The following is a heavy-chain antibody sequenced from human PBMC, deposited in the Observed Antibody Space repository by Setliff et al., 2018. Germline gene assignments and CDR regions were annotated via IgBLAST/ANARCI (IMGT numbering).Heavy chain of an antibody. CDR1: GFTVSSTE. CDR2: ISYDGSNK. J-gene: IGHJ4*02. V-gene: IGHV3-30-3*02. CDR3: AKPLALSPSY. Sequence: GGSLRLSCAASGFTVSSTEMRWVRQAPGKGLEWVAVISYDGSNKYYADSVKGRFTISRDNSKNTLYLQMNSLRAEDTAVYYCAKPLALSPSYWGQGTLVTVSS. D-gene: IGHD2-2*01.